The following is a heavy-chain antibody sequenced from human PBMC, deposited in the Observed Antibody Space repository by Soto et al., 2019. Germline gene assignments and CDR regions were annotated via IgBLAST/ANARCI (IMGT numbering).Heavy chain of an antibody. CDR3: AKDHDYNYYYYYMDV. D-gene: IGHD4-4*01. CDR1: GFTFDDYA. Sequence: DVQLVESGGGLVQPGRSLRLSCAASGFTFDDYAMHWVRQAPGKGLEWVSGISWNSGSLGYADSVKGRFTISRDNAKNSLYLQMNSLRAEDTALYYCAKDHDYNYYYYYMDVWGKGTTVTVSS. CDR2: ISWNSGSL. J-gene: IGHJ6*03. V-gene: IGHV3-9*01.